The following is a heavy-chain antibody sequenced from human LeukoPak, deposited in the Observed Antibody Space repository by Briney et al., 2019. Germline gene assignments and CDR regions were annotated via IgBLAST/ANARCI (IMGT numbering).Heavy chain of an antibody. Sequence: GESLKISCKGSGYTFSTYWIGWVRQMSGKGLEWMGIIYPGDSDTRYSPSFQGQVTISADKSINTAHLQWTSLKASDTAMYYWSRLPVSLAAAGHFDCWGQGRLVTVSS. V-gene: IGHV5-51*01. CDR2: IYPGDSDT. J-gene: IGHJ4*02. CDR1: GYTFSTYW. CDR3: SRLPVSLAAAGHFDC. D-gene: IGHD6-13*01.